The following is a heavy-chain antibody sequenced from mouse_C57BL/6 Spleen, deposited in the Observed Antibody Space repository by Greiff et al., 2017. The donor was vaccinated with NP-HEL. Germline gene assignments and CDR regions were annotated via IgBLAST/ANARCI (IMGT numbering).Heavy chain of an antibody. Sequence: QVQLQQSGAELVKPGASVKISCKASGYAFSSYWMNWVKQRPGKGLEWIGQIYPGDGDTNYNGKFKGKATLTADKSSSTAYMQLSSLTSEDSAVYFCARENYYGSSDAAYWGQGTLVTVSA. V-gene: IGHV1-80*01. J-gene: IGHJ3*01. CDR2: IYPGDGDT. CDR3: ARENYYGSSDAAY. CDR1: GYAFSSYW. D-gene: IGHD1-1*01.